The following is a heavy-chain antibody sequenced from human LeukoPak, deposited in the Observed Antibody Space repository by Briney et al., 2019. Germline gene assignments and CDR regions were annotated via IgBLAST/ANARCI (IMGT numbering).Heavy chain of an antibody. Sequence: GRSLRLSCAASGFTFSSYGMRWVRQAPGKGLEWVAVISYDGSNKYYADSVKGRFTISRDNSKNTLYLQMNSLRAEDTAVYDCANDADAFDIWGQGTMVTVSS. J-gene: IGHJ3*02. CDR2: ISYDGSNK. CDR1: GFTFSSYG. CDR3: ANDADAFDI. V-gene: IGHV3-30*18.